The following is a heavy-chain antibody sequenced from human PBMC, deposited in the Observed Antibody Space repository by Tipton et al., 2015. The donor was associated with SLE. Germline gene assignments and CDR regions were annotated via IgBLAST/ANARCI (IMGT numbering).Heavy chain of an antibody. CDR2: IYYSGTA. Sequence: TLSLTCTVSGGSISSGGYYWSWIRQHPGKGLEWIGYIYYSGTAYYNPSLKSRVTISVDTSKNQFSLKLSSVTAADTAVYYCARGDGYNFDYWGQGTLVTVSS. D-gene: IGHD5-24*01. CDR1: GGSISSGGYY. CDR3: ARGDGYNFDY. V-gene: IGHV4-31*03. J-gene: IGHJ4*02.